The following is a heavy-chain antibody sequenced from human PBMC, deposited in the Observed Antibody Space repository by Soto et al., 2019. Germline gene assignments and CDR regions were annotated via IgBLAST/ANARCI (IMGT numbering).Heavy chain of an antibody. CDR1: GYSFTSYW. J-gene: IGHJ6*03. Sequence: PGESLKISCKGSGYSFTSYWIGWVRQMPGKGLEWMGIIYPGDSDTRYSPSFQGQVTISADKSISTAYLQWSSLKASDTAMYYCARLTVTNPHGSDYYYYMDVWGKGTTVTVSS. V-gene: IGHV5-51*01. CDR3: ARLTVTNPHGSDYYYYMDV. CDR2: IYPGDSDT. D-gene: IGHD4-4*01.